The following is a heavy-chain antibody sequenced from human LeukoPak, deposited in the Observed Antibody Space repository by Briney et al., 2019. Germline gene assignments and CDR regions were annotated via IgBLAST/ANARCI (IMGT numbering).Heavy chain of an antibody. CDR2: INPNSGGT. V-gene: IGHV1-2*02. CDR3: ARAVPAAITPAFDI. J-gene: IGHJ3*02. D-gene: IGHD2-2*01. Sequence: GASVKVSCKASGYTFTGYYMHWVRQAPGQGLEWMGWINPNSGGTNYAQKFQGRVTMTRDTSISTAYMELSRLRSDDTAVYYCARAVPAAITPAFDIWGQGTMVTVSS. CDR1: GYTFTGYY.